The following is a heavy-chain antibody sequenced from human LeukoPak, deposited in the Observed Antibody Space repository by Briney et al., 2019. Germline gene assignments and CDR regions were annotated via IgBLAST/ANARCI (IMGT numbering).Heavy chain of an antibody. J-gene: IGHJ4*02. Sequence: GSLRLSCAASGFTFSNYVMRWVRQAPGKGLEWVSGISETGGGRYYTDSVKGRFTISRDNSKDTLYLQMNRLRAEDTAVYYCSGGARGAYFFNFWGQETLVTVSS. CDR2: ISETGGGR. CDR1: GFTFSNYV. D-gene: IGHD1-26*01. V-gene: IGHV3-23*01. CDR3: SGGARGAYFFNF.